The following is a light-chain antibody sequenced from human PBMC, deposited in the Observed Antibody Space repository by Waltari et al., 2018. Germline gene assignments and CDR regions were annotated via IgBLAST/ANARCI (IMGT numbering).Light chain of an antibody. CDR1: QSVLYSSNNKNY. Sequence: DIVMTQSPDSLAVSLGERATINCKSSQSVLYSSNNKNYLAWYQQKPGQPPKLLIYWASTREPGVPDRFSGSGSGTDFTLTISSLQAEDVAVYYCQQYYSIPITFGQGTRLEIK. J-gene: IGKJ5*01. CDR2: WAS. CDR3: QQYYSIPIT. V-gene: IGKV4-1*01.